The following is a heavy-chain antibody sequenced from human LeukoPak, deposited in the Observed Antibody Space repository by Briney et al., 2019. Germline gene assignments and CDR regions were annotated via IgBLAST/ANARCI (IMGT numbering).Heavy chain of an antibody. D-gene: IGHD3-3*01. J-gene: IGHJ4*02. CDR3: ATDRGWRTSGYYLCYFEY. CDR2: IKHDGSEK. CDR1: GFTFSNAW. Sequence: GGSLRLSCAASGFTFSNAWMNWVRQAPGKGLEWVASIKHDGSEKYYVDSVRGRFTISRDNTMNSLYLQMSSLRAEDTAVYYCATDRGWRTSGYYLCYFEYWGQGTLVTYSS. V-gene: IGHV3-7*01.